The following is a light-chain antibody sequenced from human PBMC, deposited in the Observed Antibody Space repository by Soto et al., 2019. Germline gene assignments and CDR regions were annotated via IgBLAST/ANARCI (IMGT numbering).Light chain of an antibody. J-gene: IGKJ4*01. Sequence: IQFIQSPSSLSASVGDRVNITCRASQGIRSYVAWYQQRPGKAPKLLIYAASTLQSGVPSRFSGSGSGTDFTLTISSLQPEDFATYYCQQLNSYPLPFGGGTKVDIK. CDR3: QQLNSYPLP. V-gene: IGKV1-9*01. CDR1: QGIRSY. CDR2: AAS.